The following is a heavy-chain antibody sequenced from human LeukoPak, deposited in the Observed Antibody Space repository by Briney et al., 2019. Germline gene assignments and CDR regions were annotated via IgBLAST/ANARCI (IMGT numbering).Heavy chain of an antibody. CDR1: GGSISSNNW. CDR2: IYHDGST. V-gene: IGHV4-4*02. CDR3: ARDRSYP. J-gene: IGHJ5*02. Sequence: SETLSLTCAVSGGSISSNNWWIWVRQSPEKGLEWIGEIYHDGSTNYNPSLKSRVTISMDESKNQLSLKLNFVTAADTAVYYCARDRSYPWGQGTLVTVSS.